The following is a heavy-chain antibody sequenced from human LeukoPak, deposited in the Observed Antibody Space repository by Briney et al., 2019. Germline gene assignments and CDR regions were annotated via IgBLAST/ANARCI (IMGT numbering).Heavy chain of an antibody. CDR3: ASSGLLPRRGLDY. V-gene: IGHV4-34*01. D-gene: IGHD1-26*01. Sequence: PSETLSLTCAVYGGSFSGYYWSWIRQPPGKGLEWIGEINHSGSTNYNPSLKSRVTISVDTSMNQFSLKLSSVTAADTAVYYCASSGLLPRRGLDYWGQGTLVTVSS. J-gene: IGHJ4*02. CDR1: GGSFSGYY. CDR2: INHSGST.